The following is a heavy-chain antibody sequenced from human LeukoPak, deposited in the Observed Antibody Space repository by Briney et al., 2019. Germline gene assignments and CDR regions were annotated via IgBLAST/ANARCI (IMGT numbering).Heavy chain of an antibody. CDR2: IKQDGSEK. CDR3: ARDKYYLDY. Sequence: GGSLRLSCAASGFTVSSNYMSWVRQAPGKGLEWVANIKQDGSEKYYVDSVKGRFTISRDNAKNSLYLQMNSLRAEDTAVYYCARDKYYLDYWGQGTLVTVSS. D-gene: IGHD2/OR15-2a*01. CDR1: GFTVSSNY. J-gene: IGHJ4*02. V-gene: IGHV3-7*01.